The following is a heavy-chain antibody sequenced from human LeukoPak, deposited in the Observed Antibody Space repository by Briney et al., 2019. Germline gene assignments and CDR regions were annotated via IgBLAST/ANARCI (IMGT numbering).Heavy chain of an antibody. Sequence: KPSETLSLTCAVYGGSFSGYYWSWIRQPPGMGLEWIGEINHSGSTNYNPSLKSRVTISVDTSKNQFSLKLSSVTAADTAVYYCARWDDSSGYPSDYWGQGTLVTVSS. CDR2: INHSGST. CDR1: GGSFSGYY. J-gene: IGHJ4*02. V-gene: IGHV4-34*01. D-gene: IGHD3-22*01. CDR3: ARWDDSSGYPSDY.